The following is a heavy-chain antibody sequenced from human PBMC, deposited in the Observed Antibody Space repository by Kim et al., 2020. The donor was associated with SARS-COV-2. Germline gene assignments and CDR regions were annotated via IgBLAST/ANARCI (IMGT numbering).Heavy chain of an antibody. CDR3: VRELSHSSTYFGY. Sequence: GGSLRLSCETSGFSFGCYDMHWVRQAPGKGPEWVAEISFDGKKSQYVESVRGRFTISRDKFKSTLYLQLNSLRPEDTAVYYCVRELSHSSTYFGYWGQGTLVSVSS. D-gene: IGHD6-13*01. V-gene: IGHV3-30*03. CDR1: GFSFGCYD. J-gene: IGHJ4*02. CDR2: ISFDGKKS.